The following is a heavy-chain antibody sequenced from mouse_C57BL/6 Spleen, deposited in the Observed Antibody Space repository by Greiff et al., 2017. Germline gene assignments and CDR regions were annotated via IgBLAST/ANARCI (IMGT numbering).Heavy chain of an antibody. CDR2: ILPGSGST. CDR1: GYTFTGYW. J-gene: IGHJ4*01. CDR3: ARRGITTVVATPYYYAMDY. Sequence: QVQLQQSGAELMKPGASVKLSCKATGYTFTGYWIEWVKQRPGHGLEWMGEILPGSGSTNYNEKFKGKATFTADTSSNTAYMQLSSLTTEDSAIYCCARRGITTVVATPYYYAMDYWGQGTSVTVSS. V-gene: IGHV1-9*01. D-gene: IGHD1-1*01.